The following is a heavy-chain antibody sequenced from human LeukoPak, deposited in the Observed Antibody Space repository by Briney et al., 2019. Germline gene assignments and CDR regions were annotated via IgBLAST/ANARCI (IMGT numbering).Heavy chain of an antibody. D-gene: IGHD1-14*01. CDR2: INPGGGST. Sequence: ASVKVSCKASGYTFTGYWIQWVRQAPGQGLEWMGLINPGGGSTAYAHRFQGRVIMTRDTSTSTAYMDLSSLRSEDTAVYHCARAPRNSSTMLDYWGQGTLVTVSS. CDR3: ARAPRNSSTMLDY. J-gene: IGHJ4*02. V-gene: IGHV1-46*01. CDR1: GYTFTGYW.